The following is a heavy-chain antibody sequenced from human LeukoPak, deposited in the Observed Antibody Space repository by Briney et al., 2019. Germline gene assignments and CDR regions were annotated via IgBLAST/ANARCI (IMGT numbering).Heavy chain of an antibody. Sequence: MSSETLSLTCSVSGGSISSSSYFWAWVRQPPGKGLEWIGTVSYSETNYSNPSLKSRVTISVDTSKNQFSLKLSSVTAADTAVYYCARERLVVPAARGNWFDPWGQGTLVTVSS. CDR1: GGSISSSSYF. CDR3: ARERLVVPAARGNWFDP. D-gene: IGHD2-2*01. CDR2: VSYSETN. J-gene: IGHJ5*02. V-gene: IGHV4-39*07.